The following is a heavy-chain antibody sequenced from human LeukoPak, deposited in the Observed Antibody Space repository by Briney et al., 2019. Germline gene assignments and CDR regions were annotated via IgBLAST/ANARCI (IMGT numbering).Heavy chain of an antibody. V-gene: IGHV1-8*01. D-gene: IGHD3-9*01. CDR1: GYTFTSYD. CDR2: MNPNSGNT. J-gene: IGHJ6*02. Sequence: ASVNVSCKASGYTFTSYDINWVRQATGQGLEWMGWMNPNSGNTGYAQKFQGRVTMTRNTSISTAYMELRSLRSEDTAVYYCARGRYFDWLLGRYYYYGMDVWGQGTTVTVSS. CDR3: ARGRYFDWLLGRYYYYGMDV.